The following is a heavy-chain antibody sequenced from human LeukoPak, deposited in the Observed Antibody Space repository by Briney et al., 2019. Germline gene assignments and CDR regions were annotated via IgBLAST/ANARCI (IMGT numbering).Heavy chain of an antibody. CDR1: GYTFTGYY. J-gene: IGHJ4*02. CDR3: ARNPPVSSSWIDFDY. Sequence: GASVKVSCKASGYTFTGYYMHWVRQAPGQGLEWMGWINPNSGGTNYAQKFQGWVTMTRDTSISTAYMELSRLRSDDTAVYYCARNPPVSSSWIDFDYWGQGTLVTVSS. CDR2: INPNSGGT. D-gene: IGHD6-13*01. V-gene: IGHV1-2*04.